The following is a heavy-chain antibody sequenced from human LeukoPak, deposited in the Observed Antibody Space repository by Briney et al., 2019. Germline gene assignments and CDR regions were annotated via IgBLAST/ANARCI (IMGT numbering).Heavy chain of an antibody. Sequence: ASVKVSCKASGYTFTGYYMHWVRQAPGQGLEWMGRINPNSGDTNYAQKFQGRVTMTRDTSISTAYMELSRLRSDDTAVYYCARDYCSSTSCLFDYWGQGTLATVSS. CDR1: GYTFTGYY. CDR2: INPNSGDT. J-gene: IGHJ4*02. CDR3: ARDYCSSTSCLFDY. V-gene: IGHV1-2*06. D-gene: IGHD2-2*01.